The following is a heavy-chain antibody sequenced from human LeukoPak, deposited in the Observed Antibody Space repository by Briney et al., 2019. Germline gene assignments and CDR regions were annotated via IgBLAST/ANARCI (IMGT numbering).Heavy chain of an antibody. CDR3: ARFGTSSSRFFDQ. CDR1: GGSISAYY. Sequence: PSETLSLTCTASGGSISAYYWSWIRQPPGKGLEWIGYIHYSGTTNYYPSLKSRVTIALDTSKNQFSLKLNSVTAADTAVYYCARFGTSSSRFFDQWGQGTLVTVSS. J-gene: IGHJ4*02. CDR2: IHYSGTT. V-gene: IGHV4-59*01. D-gene: IGHD6-6*01.